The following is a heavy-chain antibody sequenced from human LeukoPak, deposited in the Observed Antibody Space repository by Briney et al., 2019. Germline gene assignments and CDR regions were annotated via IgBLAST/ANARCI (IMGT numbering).Heavy chain of an antibody. CDR2: INHSGST. D-gene: IGHD3-3*01. Sequence: SETLSLTCAVYGGSFSGYYWSWIRQPPGKGLEWIGEINHSGSTNYNPSLKSRVTISVDTSKNQFSLKLSSVTAADTAVYYCARFGVAQPFDYWGQGTLVTVSS. CDR3: ARFGVAQPFDY. V-gene: IGHV4-34*01. J-gene: IGHJ4*02. CDR1: GGSFSGYY.